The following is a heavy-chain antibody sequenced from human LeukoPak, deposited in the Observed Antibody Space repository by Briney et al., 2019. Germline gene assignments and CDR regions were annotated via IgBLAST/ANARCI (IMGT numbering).Heavy chain of an antibody. V-gene: IGHV3-9*01. CDR1: GFTFSSYE. D-gene: IGHD3-10*01. Sequence: GGSLRLSCAASGFTFSSYEVNWFRQAPGKGLEWVSGISSNSENRGYADSVKGRFTISRDDAKNSLFLQMNSLRAEDTALYYCAKDIGFGITMFRAMDVWGKGTTVTISS. J-gene: IGHJ6*04. CDR3: AKDIGFGITMFRAMDV. CDR2: ISSNSENR.